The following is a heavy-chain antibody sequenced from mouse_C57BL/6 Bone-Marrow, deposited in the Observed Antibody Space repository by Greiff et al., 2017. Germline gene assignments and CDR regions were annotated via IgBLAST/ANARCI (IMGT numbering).Heavy chain of an antibody. J-gene: IGHJ1*03. CDR2: ISDGGSYT. D-gene: IGHD2-2*01. Sequence: DVMLVESGGGLVKPGGSLKLSCAASGFTFSSYAMSWVRQTPEKRLEWVATISDGGSYTYYPDNVKGRFTISRDNAKNNLYLQMSHLKSEDTAMYYCARDYGYHWYFDVWGTGTTVTVSS. CDR1: GFTFSSYA. V-gene: IGHV5-4*01. CDR3: ARDYGYHWYFDV.